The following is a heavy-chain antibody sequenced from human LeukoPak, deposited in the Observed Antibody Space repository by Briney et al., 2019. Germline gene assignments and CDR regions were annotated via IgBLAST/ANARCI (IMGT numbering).Heavy chain of an antibody. V-gene: IGHV3-30*03. J-gene: IGHJ4*02. Sequence: GGSLRLSRAASGFTFRIYGMRCVRQAPGKGLEWVAVISDDGSNKKYADSVKGRFTISRDNSNNTLFLQMNSLRAEDTAVYYGAIYRETTASGTFGYWGQGALVTVSS. CDR2: ISDDGSNK. CDR1: GFTFRIYG. CDR3: AIYRETTASGTFGY. D-gene: IGHD6-13*01.